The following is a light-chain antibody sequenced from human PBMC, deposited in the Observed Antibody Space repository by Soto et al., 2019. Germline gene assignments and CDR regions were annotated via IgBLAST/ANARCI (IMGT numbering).Light chain of an antibody. J-gene: IGKJ3*01. CDR1: QSVSSN. V-gene: IGKV3-15*01. Sequence: EIVMTQSPATLSVSPGERATLSCRARQSVSSNLAWYQQKPVQAPRLLLYGASTRATGLPARFRGSGSGTEITLTISSLQSEDFSVYYCQKYNNWPPRYTVGPGTKVDIK. CDR3: QKYNNWPPRYT. CDR2: GAS.